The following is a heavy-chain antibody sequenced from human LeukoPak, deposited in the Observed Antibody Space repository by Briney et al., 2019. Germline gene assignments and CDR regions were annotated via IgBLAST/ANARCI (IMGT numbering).Heavy chain of an antibody. Sequence: PSQTLSLTCTVSGGSISSGGYYWSWIRQHPGKGLEWIGYVYYSGSTYYNPSLKSRVTISVDTSKNQFSLKLSSVTAADTAVYYCARDVDSGFGYNWFDPWGQGTLVTVSS. CDR3: ARDVDSGFGYNWFDP. CDR2: VYYSGST. V-gene: IGHV4-31*03. J-gene: IGHJ5*02. CDR1: GGSISSGGYY. D-gene: IGHD5-12*01.